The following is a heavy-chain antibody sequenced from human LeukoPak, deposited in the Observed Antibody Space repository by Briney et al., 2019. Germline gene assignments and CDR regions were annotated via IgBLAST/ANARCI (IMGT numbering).Heavy chain of an antibody. J-gene: IGHJ4*02. Sequence: GGSLRLSCAASGFTFSSYSMNWVRQAPGKGLEWVSYITVSRSTIYYADSVKGRFTISRDNAKNSLYLQMNSLRAEDTAVYYCARALRWGSDYWGQGTLVTVSS. CDR1: GFTFSSYS. CDR2: ITVSRSTI. CDR3: ARALRWGSDY. V-gene: IGHV3-48*04. D-gene: IGHD7-27*01.